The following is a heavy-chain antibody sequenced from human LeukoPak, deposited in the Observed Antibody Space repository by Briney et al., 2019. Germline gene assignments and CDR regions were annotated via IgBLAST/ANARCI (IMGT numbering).Heavy chain of an antibody. Sequence: SETLSLTCTVSGGSISSYYWSWIRQPPGKGLEWIGYIYYSGSTNYNPSLKSRVTISVDTSKNQFSLKLSSVTAADTAVYYCARDRDYYDSSGYSFDIWGQGTMVTVPS. V-gene: IGHV4-59*01. CDR2: IYYSGST. D-gene: IGHD3-22*01. J-gene: IGHJ3*02. CDR1: GGSISSYY. CDR3: ARDRDYYDSSGYSFDI.